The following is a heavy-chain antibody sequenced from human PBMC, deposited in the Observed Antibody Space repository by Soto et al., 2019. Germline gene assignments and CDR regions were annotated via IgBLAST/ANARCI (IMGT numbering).Heavy chain of an antibody. CDR2: ISASGDST. Sequence: PXGSLRLSFPASRFTFNSYAMSWVRQTPGKGLEWVSAISASGDSTYYADAVKGRFTISRDNSKNTLYLEMNSLRAEDTALYYCAKTTLTILPGILWFDAWGQGTLVTVSS. J-gene: IGHJ5*02. CDR1: RFTFNSYA. V-gene: IGHV3-23*01. CDR3: AKTTLTILPGILWFDA. D-gene: IGHD3-3*01.